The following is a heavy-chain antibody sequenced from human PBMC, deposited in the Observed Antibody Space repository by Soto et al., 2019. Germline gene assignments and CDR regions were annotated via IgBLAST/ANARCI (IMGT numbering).Heavy chain of an antibody. D-gene: IGHD2-21*01. V-gene: IGHV3-13*01. Sequence: INWVHQPTGKGLESVSTIGPAGDTYYAVSVKGRFTISRDNAKNSLSLQMNSLSAGDTAVYFCARGQEVGDHFFDSWYQGTKFSVSS. J-gene: IGHJ4*02. CDR2: IGPAGDT. CDR3: ARGQEVGDHFFDS.